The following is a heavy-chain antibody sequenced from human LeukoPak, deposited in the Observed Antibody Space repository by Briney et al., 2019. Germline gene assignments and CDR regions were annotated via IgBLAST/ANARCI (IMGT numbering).Heavy chain of an antibody. V-gene: IGHV3-30-3*01. CDR2: ISYDGSNK. CDR3: AKDYRYSGYDYRHY. Sequence: GGSLRLSCAASGFTFSSYAMHWVRQAPGKGLEWVAVISYDGSNKYYADSVKGRFTISRDNSKNTLYLQMNSLRAEDTAVYYCAKDYRYSGYDYRHYWGQGTLVTVSS. CDR1: GFTFSSYA. J-gene: IGHJ4*02. D-gene: IGHD5-12*01.